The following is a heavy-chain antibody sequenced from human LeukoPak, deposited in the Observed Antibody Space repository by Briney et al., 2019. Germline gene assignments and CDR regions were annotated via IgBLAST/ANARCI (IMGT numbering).Heavy chain of an antibody. D-gene: IGHD4-17*01. V-gene: IGHV3-30*18. CDR3: VKVYPTVTTSSVLGS. Sequence: GGSLRPSCAASGFIFSNYAIRWVRQAPGKGLEWVAAVSYDGNLQHYADAVKGRFTVSRDNSKNTVFLQINSLRTDDSAVYWCVKVYPTVTTSSVLGSWGQGTLVTVSS. CDR1: GFIFSNYA. J-gene: IGHJ4*02. CDR2: VSYDGNLQ.